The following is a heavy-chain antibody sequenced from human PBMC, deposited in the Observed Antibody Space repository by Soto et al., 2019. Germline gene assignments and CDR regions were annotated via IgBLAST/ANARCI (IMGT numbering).Heavy chain of an antibody. J-gene: IGHJ5*02. D-gene: IGHD1-26*01. CDR1: GASISTGGYS. V-gene: IGHV4-30-2*01. CDR3: ARGDRYSGSFSDYFDP. CDR2: IYESGRT. Sequence: SETLSLTCIVSGASISTGGYSWSWIRQPPGKGPEWIGYIYESGRTYYKPSLKSRASISMDKSRNQFSVRLTSVTAADTAVYFCARGDRYSGSFSDYFDPWGQGTLVTVS.